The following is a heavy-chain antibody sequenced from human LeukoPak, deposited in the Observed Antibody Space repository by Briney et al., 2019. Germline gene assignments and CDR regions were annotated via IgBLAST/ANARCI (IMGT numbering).Heavy chain of an antibody. D-gene: IGHD5-12*01. CDR2: MNPNSGNT. Sequence: ASVKVSCKASGYTFTSYDINWVRQATGQGPEWMGWMNPNSGNTGYAQKFQGRVTMTRNTSISTAYMELSSLRSEDTAVYYCARRLTGYVATIGYWGQGTLVTVSS. V-gene: IGHV1-8*01. CDR3: ARRLTGYVATIGY. J-gene: IGHJ4*02. CDR1: GYTFTSYD.